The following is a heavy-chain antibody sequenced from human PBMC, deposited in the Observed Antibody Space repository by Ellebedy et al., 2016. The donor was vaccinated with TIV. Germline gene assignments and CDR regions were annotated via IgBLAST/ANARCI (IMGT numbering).Heavy chain of an antibody. CDR3: TRARGGGGSVDY. Sequence: PGGSLRLSCAAPGVTASRYNMNWVRQAPGKGLEWVSVLQSGGVTHYADSVKGRFTVSRDNSRNTLYLQMNSLSVEDTAVYYCTRARGGGGSVDYWGQGTLVTVSS. D-gene: IGHD2-21*01. CDR1: GVTASRYN. CDR2: LQSGGVT. J-gene: IGHJ4*02. V-gene: IGHV3-66*01.